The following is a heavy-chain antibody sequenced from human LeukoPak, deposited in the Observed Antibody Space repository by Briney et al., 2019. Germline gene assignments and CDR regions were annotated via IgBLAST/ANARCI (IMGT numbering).Heavy chain of an antibody. CDR3: AKIREMAVAGQGDYYMDV. D-gene: IGHD6-19*01. J-gene: IGHJ6*03. Sequence: GGSLRLSCAASGFTFDDYAMHWVRQAPGKGLEWVAFIRYDGSNKYYADSVKGRFTISRDNSKNTLYLQMNSLRAEDTAVYYCAKIREMAVAGQGDYYMDVWGKGTTVTISS. CDR1: GFTFDDYA. CDR2: IRYDGSNK. V-gene: IGHV3-30*02.